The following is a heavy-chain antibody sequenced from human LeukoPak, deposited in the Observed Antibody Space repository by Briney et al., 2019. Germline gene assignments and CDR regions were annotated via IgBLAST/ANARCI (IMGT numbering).Heavy chain of an antibody. Sequence: SETLSLTCTVSGGSISSYYWSWIRQPPGKGLEWTGYICYSGSTNYNPSLKSRVTISVDTSKNQFSLKLSSVTAADTAVYYCAREVRSVAGDAFDIWGQGTMVTVSS. V-gene: IGHV4-59*01. CDR2: ICYSGST. CDR3: AREVRSVAGDAFDI. CDR1: GGSISSYY. J-gene: IGHJ3*02. D-gene: IGHD6-19*01.